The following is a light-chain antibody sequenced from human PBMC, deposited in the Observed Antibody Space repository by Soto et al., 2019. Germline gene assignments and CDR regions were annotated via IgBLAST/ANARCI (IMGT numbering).Light chain of an antibody. CDR3: QQYNSYPGT. CDR1: QSISSW. V-gene: IGKV1-5*01. Sequence: DIQMTQSPSTLSASVGDRVTITCRASQSISSWLAWYQQKPGKAPNLLIYVASSLESGVPSRFSGTGSGTEFSLTISSLQPYDFVTYYCQQYNSYPGTFGQVTKVAIK. J-gene: IGKJ1*01. CDR2: VAS.